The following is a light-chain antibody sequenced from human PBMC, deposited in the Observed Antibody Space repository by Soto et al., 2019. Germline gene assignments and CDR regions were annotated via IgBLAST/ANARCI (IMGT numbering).Light chain of an antibody. Sequence: DLQMTQSPSSLSASVGDRVTITCQASQDISNYLNWYQQKPGKAPKLLIYDASNLETGVPSRFSGSGSGTDFTFTISSLQHEDIATYYCQQYDNLLITFGQGTRLEIK. CDR2: DAS. CDR3: QQYDNLLIT. V-gene: IGKV1-33*01. CDR1: QDISNY. J-gene: IGKJ5*01.